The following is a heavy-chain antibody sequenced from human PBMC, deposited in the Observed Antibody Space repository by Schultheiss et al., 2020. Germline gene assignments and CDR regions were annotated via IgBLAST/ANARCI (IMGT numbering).Heavy chain of an antibody. CDR1: GFTFSDSY. D-gene: IGHD6-19*01. CDR3: AKDGSGWHR. Sequence: GGSLRLSCAASGFTFSDSYMSWIRRAPGKGLEWVAVIWYDGSNKYYADSVKGRFTISRDNSKNTLYLQMNSLTIEDTAVYYCAKDGSGWHRWGQGTLVTVSS. J-gene: IGHJ4*02. V-gene: IGHV3-33*06. CDR2: IWYDGSNK.